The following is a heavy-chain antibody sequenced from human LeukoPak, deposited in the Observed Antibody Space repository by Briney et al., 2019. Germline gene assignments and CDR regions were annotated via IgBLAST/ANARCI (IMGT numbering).Heavy chain of an antibody. CDR1: GFTFSSYS. Sequence: PGGSLRPSCAASGFTFSSYSMNWVRQAPGKGLEWVAFIRYDGSNKYYADSVKGRFAISRDNSKNTLYLQMNSLRAEDTAVYYCANWISTVAWGQGTLVTVSS. V-gene: IGHV3-30*02. J-gene: IGHJ4*02. D-gene: IGHD1-1*01. CDR3: ANWISTVA. CDR2: IRYDGSNK.